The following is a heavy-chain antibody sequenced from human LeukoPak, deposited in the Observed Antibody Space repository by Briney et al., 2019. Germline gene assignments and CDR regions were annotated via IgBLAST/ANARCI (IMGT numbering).Heavy chain of an antibody. D-gene: IGHD3-10*01. CDR2: ISGSGGST. J-gene: IGHJ4*02. CDR3: AKGRRFGELLFPHFDY. V-gene: IGHV3-23*01. CDR1: GFTFDDYA. Sequence: GGSLRLSCAASGFTFDDYAMHWVRQAPGKGLEWVSAISGSGGSTYYADSVKGRFTISRDNSKNTLYLQMNSLRAEDTAVYYCAKGRRFGELLFPHFDYWGQGTLVTVSS.